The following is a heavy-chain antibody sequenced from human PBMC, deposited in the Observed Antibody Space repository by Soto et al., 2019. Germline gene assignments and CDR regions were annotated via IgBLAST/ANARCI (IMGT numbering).Heavy chain of an antibody. CDR3: AALDSSGYYLDY. Sequence: SVKVSCKASGFTFTSSAVQWVRQARGQRLEWIGWIVVGSGNTNYAQKFQERVTITRDMSTSTAYMELSSLRSEDTAVYYCAALDSSGYYLDYWGQGTLVTVSS. J-gene: IGHJ4*02. V-gene: IGHV1-58*01. CDR2: IVVGSGNT. D-gene: IGHD3-22*01. CDR1: GFTFTSSA.